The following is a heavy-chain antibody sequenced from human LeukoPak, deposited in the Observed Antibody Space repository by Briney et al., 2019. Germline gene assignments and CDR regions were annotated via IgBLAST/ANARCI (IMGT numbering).Heavy chain of an antibody. Sequence: HGESLKISCKGSGYSFTSYWIGWVRQMPGKGLEWMGIIYPGDSDTRYSPSFQGRVTISADKSISTAYLQWSSLKASDTAMYYCARPLRDYDSSGYYYYFDYWGQGTLVTVSS. J-gene: IGHJ4*02. D-gene: IGHD3-22*01. CDR2: IYPGDSDT. V-gene: IGHV5-51*01. CDR1: GYSFTSYW. CDR3: ARPLRDYDSSGYYYYFDY.